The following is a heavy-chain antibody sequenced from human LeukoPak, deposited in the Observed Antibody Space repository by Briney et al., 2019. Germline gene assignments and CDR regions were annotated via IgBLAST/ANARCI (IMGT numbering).Heavy chain of an antibody. V-gene: IGHV3-21*01. J-gene: IGHJ4*02. CDR2: ISSRSSVI. CDR3: ARGTLYYGSESYDY. CDR1: GFTFSSYS. Sequence: PGGSLRLSCADSGFTFSSYSFTWVRQAPGKGLEWVSSISSRSSVIFYADSVKGRFTISRDNAKKSLYLQMKSLRAEDTAVYYCARGTLYYGSESYDYWGQGTLVAVSS. D-gene: IGHD3-10*01.